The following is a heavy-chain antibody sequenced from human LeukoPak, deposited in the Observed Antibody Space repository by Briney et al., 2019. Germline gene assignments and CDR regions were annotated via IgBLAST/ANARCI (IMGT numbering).Heavy chain of an antibody. Sequence: GGSLRLSCAASGFIFSSYGMHWVRQAPGKGLEWAAVISYDGTDKDYADSVKGRFTISRDNSNNTLYLQMNSLRAEDTAAYYCAKDRNFEGGTTAGYFHLWGQGTLVTVSS. CDR1: GFIFSSYG. CDR3: AKDRNFEGGTTAGYFHL. D-gene: IGHD1-7*01. J-gene: IGHJ1*01. V-gene: IGHV3-30*18. CDR2: ISYDGTDK.